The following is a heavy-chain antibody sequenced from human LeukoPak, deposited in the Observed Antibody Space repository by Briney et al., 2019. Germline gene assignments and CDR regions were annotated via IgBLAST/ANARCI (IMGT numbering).Heavy chain of an antibody. Sequence: SQTLSLTCTVSGGSISSGGYYWSWIRQHPGKGLEWIGYIYYSGSTYYNPSLKSRVTISVDTSKNQFSLKLSSVTAADTAIHYCARSDSSGYSFGYWGQGTLVTVSS. CDR3: ARSDSSGYSFGY. D-gene: IGHD3-22*01. CDR1: GGSISSGGYY. CDR2: IYYSGST. V-gene: IGHV4-31*03. J-gene: IGHJ4*02.